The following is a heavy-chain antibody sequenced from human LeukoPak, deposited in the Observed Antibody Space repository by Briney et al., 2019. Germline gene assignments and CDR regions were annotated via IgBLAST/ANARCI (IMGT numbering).Heavy chain of an antibody. CDR3: ARDSGVATAFDY. D-gene: IGHD2-21*02. CDR2: VCYSGST. CDR1: GGSISSYF. V-gene: IGHV4-59*01. Sequence: PSETLSLTCTVSGGSISSYFWSWIRQPPGKGLEWIGCVCYSGSTNSNPSLKSRVTISVDTSKKQFSLKLKSVTAADTAVYYCARDSGVATAFDYWGQGTLVTVSS. J-gene: IGHJ4*02.